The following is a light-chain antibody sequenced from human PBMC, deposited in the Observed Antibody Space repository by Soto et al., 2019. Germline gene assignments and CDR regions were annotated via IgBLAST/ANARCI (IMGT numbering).Light chain of an antibody. CDR2: GAS. CDR3: RQYGSSSPYT. CDR1: HSVSSSY. J-gene: IGKJ2*01. V-gene: IGKV3-20*01. Sequence: EIVLTQSPATLSLSPGERATLSCRASHSVSSSYLSWYQQKPGQATRLLFYGASSSATGTPDRLSSSGSGTNVILTISRLEPSDFAVDYCRQYGSSSPYTFGQGTKLEIK.